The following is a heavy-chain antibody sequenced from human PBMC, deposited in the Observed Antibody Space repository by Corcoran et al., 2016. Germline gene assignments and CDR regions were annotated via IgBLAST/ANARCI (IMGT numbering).Heavy chain of an antibody. D-gene: IGHD1-26*01. V-gene: IGHV6-1*01. CDR2: TYYRSKWYN. J-gene: IGHJ4*02. CDR3: ERQQVGIVDD. CDR1: GDSVSSNSAA. Sequence: QVQLQQSGPGLVKPSQTLSLTCAISGDSVSSNSAAWNWIRQSPSRGLEWLGRTYYRSKWYNEYAVSVKSRIIFNPDTSKNLLSLQLTSVTPEATAVYYCERQQVGIVDDWGQGSPVTVAS.